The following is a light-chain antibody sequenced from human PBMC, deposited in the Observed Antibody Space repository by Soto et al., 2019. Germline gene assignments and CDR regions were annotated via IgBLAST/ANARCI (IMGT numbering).Light chain of an antibody. CDR1: SSDVGGYNY. Sequence: QSVLTQPASVSGSPGQSITISCTGTSSDVGGYNYVSWYQQHPGKVPKLMIYDVSNRHSGVSNRFSGSKSGNTASLTISGLQAEDEADYYCSSYTSSSTPYVFGTETKVTVL. CDR2: DVS. J-gene: IGLJ1*01. CDR3: SSYTSSSTPYV. V-gene: IGLV2-14*01.